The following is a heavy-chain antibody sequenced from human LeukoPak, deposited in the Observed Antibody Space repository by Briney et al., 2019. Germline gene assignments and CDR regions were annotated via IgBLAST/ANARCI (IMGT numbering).Heavy chain of an antibody. V-gene: IGHV1-69*05. CDR3: ARHPLNYGDLYFDY. CDR1: GGTLSDYA. Sequence: SVKVSCKASGGTLSDYAINWVRQAPGQGLEWMGGIIPMVGTANYAQKFQGRVTITTDESTSTAYMELSSLRSEDTAVYYCARHPLNYGDLYFDYWGQGTLVTVSS. D-gene: IGHD4-17*01. CDR2: IIPMVGTA. J-gene: IGHJ4*02.